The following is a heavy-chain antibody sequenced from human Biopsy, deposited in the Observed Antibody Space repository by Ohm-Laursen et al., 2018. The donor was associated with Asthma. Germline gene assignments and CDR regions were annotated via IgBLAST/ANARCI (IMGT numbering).Heavy chain of an antibody. CDR2: ISKDASTQ. J-gene: IGHJ3*02. Sequence: SLRLSCAASGFSFSNFATHWVRQAPGKGLEWVGVISKDASTQDYADSVKGRFTMARDNSKNTLDLQMNSLREGDTAVYYCVRDGTDDAFDIWGQGTVVSVSS. CDR3: VRDGTDDAFDI. V-gene: IGHV3-30*01. D-gene: IGHD1-1*01. CDR1: GFSFSNFA.